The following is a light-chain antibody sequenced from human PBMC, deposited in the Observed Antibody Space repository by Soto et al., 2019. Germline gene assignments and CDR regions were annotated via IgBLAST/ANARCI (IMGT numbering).Light chain of an antibody. J-gene: IGKJ5*01. V-gene: IGKV3-20*01. CDR3: QQYSGSPPTT. Sequence: EIVLTQSPGTLSLSPGERATLSCRASQSVSSNYLAWYQQKPAQAPRLLIYGASSRATDIPDRFSGSGSGTDFTITISRLEPEDFAVYYCQQYSGSPPTTFGQGTRLEIE. CDR2: GAS. CDR1: QSVSSNY.